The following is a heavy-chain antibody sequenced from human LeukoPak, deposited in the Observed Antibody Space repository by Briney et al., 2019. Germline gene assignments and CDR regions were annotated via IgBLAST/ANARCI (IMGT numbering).Heavy chain of an antibody. J-gene: IGHJ5*02. CDR3: ARGDYSNPGGDWFDP. Sequence: ASVKVSCKASGYTFTSYDINWVRQATGQGLEWMGWMNLNSGNTGYAQKFQGRVTMTRNTSISTAYMELSSLRSEDTAVYYCARGDYSNPGGDWFDPWGQGTLVTVSS. D-gene: IGHD4-11*01. CDR2: MNLNSGNT. V-gene: IGHV1-8*01. CDR1: GYTFTSYD.